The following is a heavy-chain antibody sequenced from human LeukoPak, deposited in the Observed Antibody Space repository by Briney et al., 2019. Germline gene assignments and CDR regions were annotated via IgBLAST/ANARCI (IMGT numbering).Heavy chain of an antibody. CDR2: FDPEDGET. D-gene: IGHD6-6*01. V-gene: IGHV1-24*01. CDR1: GYTLTELS. CDR3: ARDLGSSSDDY. Sequence: AASVKVSCKVSGYTLTELSIHWVRQAPGKGLEWMGGFDPEDGETIYAQKFQGRVTITADKSTSTAYMELSSLRSEDTAVYYCARDLGSSSDDYWGQGTLVTVSS. J-gene: IGHJ4*02.